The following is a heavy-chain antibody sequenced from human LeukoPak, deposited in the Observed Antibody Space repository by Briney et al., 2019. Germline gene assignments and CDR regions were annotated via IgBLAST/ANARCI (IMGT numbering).Heavy chain of an antibody. D-gene: IGHD6-6*01. CDR1: GFIFSTNS. CDR3: ATGRDGSSVFDY. J-gene: IGHJ4*02. V-gene: IGHV3-53*01. Sequence: PGGSLRLSCAASGFIFSTNSMTWVRQAPGKGLEWVPVVYGDGNIEYSDSVKGRFTVSRDFSRNTLYLQMDVLRAEDTAVYYCATGRDGSSVFDYWGQGTLVTVSS. CDR2: VYGDGNI.